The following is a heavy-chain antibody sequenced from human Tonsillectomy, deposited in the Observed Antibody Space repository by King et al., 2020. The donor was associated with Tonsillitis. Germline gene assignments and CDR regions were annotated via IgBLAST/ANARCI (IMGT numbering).Heavy chain of an antibody. CDR1: GGSISSSTYY. CDR3: ARLTLTIFYFYYMDV. V-gene: IGHV4-39*01. Sequence: QLQESGPGLVKPSETLSLTCTFSGGSISSSTYYWGWVRQPPGKGLEWIGCIVYGGITHYNPSLKSRVTISGDTSKIQFALKLSSVTAADTAVYYCARLTLTIFYFYYMDVWGKGTTVTVSS. D-gene: IGHD4-11*01. CDR2: IVYGGIT. J-gene: IGHJ6*03.